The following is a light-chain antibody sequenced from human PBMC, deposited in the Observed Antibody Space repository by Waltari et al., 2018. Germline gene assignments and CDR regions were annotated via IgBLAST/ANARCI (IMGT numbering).Light chain of an antibody. Sequence: QPVVTQPTSRSASPGTSAILTCTLHSGIYLGTYRLFWYQQKAESPPRYLLSYYSDSTTHQDSGYHSRFSGSKDASTNAGILVISGLQSEDESDYYCMIWHNNTWVFGGGTKLIVL. V-gene: IGLV5-39*01. CDR3: MIWHNNTWV. CDR2: YYSDSTT. CDR1: SGIYLGTYR. J-gene: IGLJ3*02.